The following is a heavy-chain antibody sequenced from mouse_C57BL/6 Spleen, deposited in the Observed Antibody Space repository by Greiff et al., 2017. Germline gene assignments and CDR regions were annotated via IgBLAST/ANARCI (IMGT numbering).Heavy chain of an antibody. Sequence: QVQLQQPGAELVRPGSSVKLSCKASGYTFTSYWMHWVKQRPIQSLEWIGNIDPSDSETHYNQKFKDKATLTVDKSSSTAYMQLSSLTSEDSAVYYCARGGGDGDYYAMDYWGQGTSVTVSS. CDR1: GYTFTSYW. V-gene: IGHV1-52*01. J-gene: IGHJ4*01. CDR3: ARGGGDGDYYAMDY. CDR2: IDPSDSET.